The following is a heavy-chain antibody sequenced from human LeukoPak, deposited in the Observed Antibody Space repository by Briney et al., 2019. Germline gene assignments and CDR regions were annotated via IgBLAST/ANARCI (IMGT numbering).Heavy chain of an antibody. J-gene: IGHJ4*02. D-gene: IGHD3-9*01. CDR2: IRYDGSNK. Sequence: GGSLRLSCAASGFTFSSYGMHWVRQAPGKGLEWVAFIRYDGSNKYYAGSVKGRFTISRDNSKNTLYLQMNSLRAEDTAVYYCAKDQVLRYFDWLQFDYWGQGTLVTVSS. CDR3: AKDQVLRYFDWLQFDY. CDR1: GFTFSSYG. V-gene: IGHV3-30*02.